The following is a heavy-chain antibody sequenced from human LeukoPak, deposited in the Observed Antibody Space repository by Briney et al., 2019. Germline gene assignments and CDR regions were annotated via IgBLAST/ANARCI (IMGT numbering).Heavy chain of an antibody. CDR1: GFTFEDYT. J-gene: IGHJ6*04. Sequence: GGSLRLSCAASGFTFEDYTMHWVRHAPGKGLEWFCLISWDGNSTNYAESVKGRFTISRDNAKNSLYLQMNSLRAEDTAVYYCAELGITMIGGVWGKGTTVTISS. D-gene: IGHD3-10*02. CDR2: ISWDGNST. CDR3: AELGITMIGGV. V-gene: IGHV3-43*01.